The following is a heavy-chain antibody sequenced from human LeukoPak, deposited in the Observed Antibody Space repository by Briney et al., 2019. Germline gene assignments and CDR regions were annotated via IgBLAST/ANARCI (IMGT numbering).Heavy chain of an antibody. J-gene: IGHJ3*02. Sequence: PSETLSLTCTVSGGSISSSSYYWGWIRQPPGKGLEWIGSIYYSGSTYYNPSLKSRVTISVDTSKNQFSLKLSSVTAADTAVYYCARDPSPRGSYPPWCAFDIWGQGTMVTVSS. CDR1: GGSISSSSYY. V-gene: IGHV4-39*07. D-gene: IGHD1-26*01. CDR3: ARDPSPRGSYPPWCAFDI. CDR2: IYYSGST.